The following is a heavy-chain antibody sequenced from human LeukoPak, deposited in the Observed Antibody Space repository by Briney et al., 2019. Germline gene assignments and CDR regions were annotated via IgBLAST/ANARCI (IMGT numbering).Heavy chain of an antibody. CDR1: GGSFSGYY. V-gene: IGHV4-34*01. J-gene: IGHJ5*02. D-gene: IGHD2-2*01. CDR2: INHSGST. CDR3: ARARRVVPAALDDWFDP. Sequence: PSETLSLTCAVYGGSFSGYYWSWIRQPPGKGLEWIGEINHSGSTNYNPSLKSRVTISVDTSKNQFSLKLSSVTAADTAVYYCARARRVVPAALDDWFDPWGQGTLVTVSS.